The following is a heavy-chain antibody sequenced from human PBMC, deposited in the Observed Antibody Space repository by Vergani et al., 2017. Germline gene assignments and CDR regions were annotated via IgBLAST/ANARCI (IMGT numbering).Heavy chain of an antibody. D-gene: IGHD3-9*01. J-gene: IGHJ6*02. CDR2: IIPIFGTA. Sequence: QVQLVQSGAEVKKPGSSVKVSCKASGGTFSSCAISWVRQAPGQGLEWMGRIIPIFGTANYAQKFQGRVTITADESTSTAYMELSSLRSEDTAVYYCARDREVYYDILTGYYFPYYGMDVWGQGTTVTVSS. V-gene: IGHV1-69*13. CDR3: ARDREVYYDILTGYYFPYYGMDV. CDR1: GGTFSSCA.